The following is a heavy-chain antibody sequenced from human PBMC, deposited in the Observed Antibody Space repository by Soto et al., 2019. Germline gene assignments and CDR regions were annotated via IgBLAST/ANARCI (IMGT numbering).Heavy chain of an antibody. V-gene: IGHV3-23*01. Sequence: GGSLRLSCAASGFTFSSYAMSWVRQAPWKGLEWVSAISGSGGSTYYADSVKGRFTISRDNSKNTLYLQMNSLRAEDTAVYYCANKQLLSWDHWFDPWGQGLLVTVSS. CDR3: ANKQLLSWDHWFDP. CDR2: ISGSGGST. D-gene: IGHD2-2*01. J-gene: IGHJ5*02. CDR1: GFTFSSYA.